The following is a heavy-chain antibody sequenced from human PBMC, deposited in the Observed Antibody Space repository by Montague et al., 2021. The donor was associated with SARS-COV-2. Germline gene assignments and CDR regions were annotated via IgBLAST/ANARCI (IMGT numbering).Heavy chain of an antibody. D-gene: IGHD5/OR15-5a*01. J-gene: IGHJ4*02. CDR1: GFSLRNRGVG. CDR3: ARSNDVYDHFDY. V-gene: IGHV2-5*01. Sequence: VKPTHTLTLTCSLSGFSLRNRGVGVGWLRQPPGKALEWLAFIYWNDDKRYNRSLENRLTITKDSSENQVVLTVTNVDPVDSATYYCARSNDVYDHFDYWGQGTMVTVSS. CDR2: IYWNDDK.